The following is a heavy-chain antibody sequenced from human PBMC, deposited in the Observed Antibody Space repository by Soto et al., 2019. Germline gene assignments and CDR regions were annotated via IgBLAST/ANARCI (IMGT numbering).Heavy chain of an antibody. D-gene: IGHD6-19*01. CDR1: GFTFSSYW. J-gene: IGHJ4*02. CDR3: ARRRGSSGWKTNFDY. CDR2: INSDGSST. Sequence: EVQLVESGGGLVQPGGSLRLSCAASGFTFSSYWMHWVRQAPGKGLVWVSRINSDGSSTTYADSVKGRFTISRDNAKNTLYLQMNRLRAEDTAVYYCARRRGSSGWKTNFDYWGRGTLVTVSS. V-gene: IGHV3-74*01.